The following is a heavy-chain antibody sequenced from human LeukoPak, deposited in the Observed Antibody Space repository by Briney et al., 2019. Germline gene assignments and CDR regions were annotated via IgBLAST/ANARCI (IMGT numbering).Heavy chain of an antibody. J-gene: IGHJ4*02. CDR1: GLTFSSHW. CDR2: IASDGSST. CDR3: ARGRPHGNDY. D-gene: IGHD4-23*01. V-gene: IGHV3-74*01. Sequence: GGSLRLSCAASGLTFSSHWTHWVRQAPGKGLVWVSRIASDGSSTTYADSVKGRFSISRDNAKNTLYLQMNSLRVEDTAVYYCARGRPHGNDYWGQGTLVTVSS.